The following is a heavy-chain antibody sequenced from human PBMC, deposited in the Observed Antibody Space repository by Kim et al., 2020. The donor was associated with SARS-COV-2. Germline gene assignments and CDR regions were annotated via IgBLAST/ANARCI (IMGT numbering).Heavy chain of an antibody. J-gene: IGHJ5*02. Sequence: KGRFTNSRANAKNSLYLQMNSLRAEDTAVYYCARDLGGIAAAGTVNWFDPWGQGTLVTVSS. CDR3: ARDLGGIAAAGTVNWFDP. V-gene: IGHV3-11*04. D-gene: IGHD6-13*01.